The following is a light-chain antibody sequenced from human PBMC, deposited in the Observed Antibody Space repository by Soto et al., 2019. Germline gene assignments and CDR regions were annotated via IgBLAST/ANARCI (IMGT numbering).Light chain of an antibody. Sequence: EIVLTQSPGTLSLSPGERATLSCRASQSVTNYLAWYQQKPGQPPRLLIYGAFNRAAGIPARFSGSGSGTDFTLTISSLEPEDSAVYYCQRRNIWPPVTFGQGTRLEI. CDR1: QSVTNY. J-gene: IGKJ5*01. V-gene: IGKV3-11*01. CDR2: GAF. CDR3: QRRNIWPPVT.